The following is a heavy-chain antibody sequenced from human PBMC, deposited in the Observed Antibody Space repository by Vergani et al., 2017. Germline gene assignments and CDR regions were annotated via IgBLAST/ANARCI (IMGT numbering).Heavy chain of an antibody. D-gene: IGHD3-10*01. J-gene: IGHJ4*02. CDR1: GFTFSSYG. Sequence: QVQLVESGGGVVQPGRSLRLSCAASGFTFSSYGMHWVRQAPGKGLEWVAVISYDGSNKYYADSVKGRFTISRDNSKNTLYLQMNSLRAEDTAVYYCAKDQGSGSYLWYYFDDWGQGTLVTVSS. CDR2: ISYDGSNK. CDR3: AKDQGSGSYLWYYFDD. V-gene: IGHV3-30*18.